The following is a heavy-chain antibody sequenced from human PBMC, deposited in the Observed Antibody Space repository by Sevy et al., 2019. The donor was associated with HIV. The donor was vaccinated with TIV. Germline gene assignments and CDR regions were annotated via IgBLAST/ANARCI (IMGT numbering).Heavy chain of an antibody. J-gene: IGHJ4*02. V-gene: IGHV3-30-3*01. CDR1: GFTFSSYA. CDR2: ISYDGSKK. Sequence: GGSLRLSCAASGFTFSSYAMPWVRQAPGKGLEWVAVISYDGSKKYYADSVKGRFTISRDNSKNTLYLQMNSLRAEDTAVYDWARDGTGWNDYSNYFDYWGQGTLVTVSS. CDR3: ARDGTGWNDYSNYFDY. D-gene: IGHD4-4*01.